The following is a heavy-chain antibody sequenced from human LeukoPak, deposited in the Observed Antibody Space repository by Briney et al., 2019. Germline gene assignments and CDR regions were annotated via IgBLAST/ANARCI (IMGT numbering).Heavy chain of an antibody. CDR2: IRSSGII. D-gene: IGHD3-9*01. Sequence: GGSLRPSCAVSGFTVSNYELNWARQAPGNCMQWVSQIRSSGIIYYADFVKGRFTISRDNAKNSVYLHMNSLTAEDTAVYYCARDRYGSLTGLDYGGQGTRDSVFS. CDR1: GFTVSNYE. J-gene: IGHJ4*02. V-gene: IGHV3-48*03. CDR3: ARDRYGSLTGLDY.